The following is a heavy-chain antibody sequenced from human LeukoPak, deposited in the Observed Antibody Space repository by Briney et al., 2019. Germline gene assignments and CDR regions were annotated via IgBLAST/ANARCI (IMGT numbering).Heavy chain of an antibody. CDR2: INSDGSST. Sequence: PGGSLRLSCAASGFTFSSYWMHWVRQAPGKGLVWVSRINSDGSSTSYADSVKGRFTISRDNAKNTLYLQMNSLRAEDTAVYYCAEQYGDYECYFDYWGQGTLVTVSS. J-gene: IGHJ4*02. CDR3: AEQYGDYECYFDY. CDR1: GFTFSSYW. V-gene: IGHV3-74*01. D-gene: IGHD4-17*01.